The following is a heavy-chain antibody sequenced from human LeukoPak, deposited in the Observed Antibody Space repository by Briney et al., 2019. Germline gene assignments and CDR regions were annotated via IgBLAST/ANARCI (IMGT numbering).Heavy chain of an antibody. CDR2: IYTSGST. J-gene: IGHJ4*02. CDR3: ARDYSYGSGGIDY. CDR1: GGSISSGSYY. D-gene: IGHD3-10*01. V-gene: IGHV4-61*02. Sequence: PSETLSLTCTVSGGSISSGSYYWSWIRQPAGKGLEWIGRIYTSGSTNYNPSLKSRVTISVDTSKNQFSLKLSFVTAADTAVYYCARDYSYGSGGIDYWGQGTLVTVSS.